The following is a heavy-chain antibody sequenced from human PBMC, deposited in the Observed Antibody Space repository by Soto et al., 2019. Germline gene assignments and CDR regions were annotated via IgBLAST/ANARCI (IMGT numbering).Heavy chain of an antibody. J-gene: IGHJ5*02. CDR3: AKDFISRITIFGVVTNWFDP. CDR1: GFTFSSYA. V-gene: IGHV3-23*01. D-gene: IGHD3-3*01. Sequence: EVQLLESGGGLVQPGGSLRLSCAASGFTFSSYAMSWVRQAPGKGLEWVSAISGSGGSTYYADSVKGRFTISRDNSKNTLYLQMNSLRAEDTAVYYCAKDFISRITIFGVVTNWFDPWGQGTLVTVSS. CDR2: ISGSGGST.